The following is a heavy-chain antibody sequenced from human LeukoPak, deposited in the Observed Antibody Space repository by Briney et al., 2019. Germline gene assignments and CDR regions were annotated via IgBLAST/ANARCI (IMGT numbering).Heavy chain of an antibody. CDR2: ISGSGGST. D-gene: IGHD2-2*01. Sequence: PGGSLRLSCAASGFTLSSYAMSWVRQAPGKGLEWVSAISGSGGSTYYADSVKGRFTISRDNSKNTLYLQMNSLRAEDTAVYYCAKDRVGYCSSTSCLWPVDYWGQGTLVTVSS. V-gene: IGHV3-23*01. CDR1: GFTLSSYA. CDR3: AKDRVGYCSSTSCLWPVDY. J-gene: IGHJ4*02.